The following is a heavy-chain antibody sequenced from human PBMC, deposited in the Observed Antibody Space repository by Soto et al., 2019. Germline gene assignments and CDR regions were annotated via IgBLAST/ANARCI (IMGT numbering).Heavy chain of an antibody. CDR2: FYSSWST. J-gene: IGHJ4*02. V-gene: IGHV4-39*01. CDR3: TRHHHNGWREY. CDR1: VGSISSRNYY. Sequence: PSETLPLTCSVSVGSISSRNYYVGWIRQPPGNGLEWIWSFYSSWSTYYTPSLKSRVTISLDTSKNQFSLKLSSVTAADTAVYYCTRHHHNGWREYWGQGTMLTVSS. D-gene: IGHD6-19*01.